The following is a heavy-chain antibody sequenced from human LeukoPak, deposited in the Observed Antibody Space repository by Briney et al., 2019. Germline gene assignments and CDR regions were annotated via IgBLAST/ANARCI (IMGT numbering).Heavy chain of an antibody. Sequence: ASVKVSCKASGGTFSSYAISWVRQAPGQGLEWMGGIIPIFGTANYAQKFQGRVTITADKSTSTAYMELSSLRSGDTAVYYCAREEGYCSSTSCSYFQHWGQGTLVTVSS. D-gene: IGHD2-2*01. V-gene: IGHV1-69*06. CDR2: IIPIFGTA. CDR1: GGTFSSYA. CDR3: AREEGYCSSTSCSYFQH. J-gene: IGHJ1*01.